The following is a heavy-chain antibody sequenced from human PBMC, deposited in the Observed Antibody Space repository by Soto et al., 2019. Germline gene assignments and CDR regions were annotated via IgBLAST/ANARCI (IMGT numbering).Heavy chain of an antibody. D-gene: IGHD7-27*01. CDR2: IYWDDDK. V-gene: IGHV2-5*02. J-gene: IGHJ4*02. CDR1: GFSLSTSGVG. CDR3: ALSLIPNWGSRGAFDY. Sequence: QITLKESGPTLVKPTQTLTLTCTFSGFSLSTSGVGVGWIRQPPGKALEWLALIYWDDDKRYSPSLKSRLTITKDTSKNQGVLTLTTMDPVDTATYYCALSLIPNWGSRGAFDYWGQGTLVPVSS.